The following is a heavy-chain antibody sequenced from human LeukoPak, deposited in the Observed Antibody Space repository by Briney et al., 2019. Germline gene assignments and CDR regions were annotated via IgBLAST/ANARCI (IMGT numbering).Heavy chain of an antibody. Sequence: GASVKVSCKASGYTFTGYYMHWVRQAPGQGLEWMGWINPNSGGTNYAQKFQGRVTMTRDTSISTAYMELSRLRSDDTAVYYCARDRGSLNSWYFDYWGQGTLVTVSS. D-gene: IGHD6-13*01. CDR1: GYTFTGYY. CDR3: ARDRGSLNSWYFDY. J-gene: IGHJ4*02. V-gene: IGHV1-2*02. CDR2: INPNSGGT.